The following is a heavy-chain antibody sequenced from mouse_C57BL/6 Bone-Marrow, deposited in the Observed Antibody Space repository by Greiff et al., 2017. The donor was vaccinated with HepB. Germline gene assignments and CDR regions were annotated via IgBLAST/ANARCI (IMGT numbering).Heavy chain of an antibody. V-gene: IGHV5-6*01. J-gene: IGHJ3*01. Sequence: EVQLQESGGDLVKPGGSLKLSCAASGFTFSSYGMSWVRQTPDKRLEWVATISSGGSYTYYPDSVKGRFTISRDNAKNTLYLQMSSLKSEDTAMYYCARLYYGNLYWGQGTLVTVSA. D-gene: IGHD2-1*01. CDR3: ARLYYGNLY. CDR2: ISSGGSYT. CDR1: GFTFSSYG.